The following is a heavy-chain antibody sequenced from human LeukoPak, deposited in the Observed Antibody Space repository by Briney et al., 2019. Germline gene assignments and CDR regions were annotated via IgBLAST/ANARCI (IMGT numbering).Heavy chain of an antibody. J-gene: IGHJ4*02. V-gene: IGHV3-23*01. CDR3: AKDRSSSFSGFLEY. Sequence: GRSLRLSCAASGFTFSSYAMNWVRQAPGEGLEWVSAMSYSGSSTYYADSVKGRFTISRDNSKNTLYLQMNSLRAEDTAVYYCAKDRSSSFSGFLEYWGQGTLVTVSS. CDR1: GFTFSSYA. CDR2: MSYSGSST. D-gene: IGHD6-6*01.